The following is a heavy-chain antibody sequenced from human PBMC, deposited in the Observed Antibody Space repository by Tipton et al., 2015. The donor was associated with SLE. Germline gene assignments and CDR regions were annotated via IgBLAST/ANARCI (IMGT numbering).Heavy chain of an antibody. D-gene: IGHD3-3*01. Sequence: TLSLTCTVSGGSISGYYWSWIRQPPGKGLEWIGYIYYSGGSNYNPYLKSRVTISVDTSKNQFSLKLSSVTAADTAVYYCASRVITIFGIEDAFDIWGQGTMVTVSS. CDR1: GGSISGYY. CDR3: ASRVITIFGIEDAFDI. CDR2: IYYSGGS. J-gene: IGHJ3*02. V-gene: IGHV4-59*01.